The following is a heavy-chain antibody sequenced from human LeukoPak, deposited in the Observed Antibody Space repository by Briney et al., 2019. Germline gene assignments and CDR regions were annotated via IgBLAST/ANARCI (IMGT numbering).Heavy chain of an antibody. CDR2: IKGDGSHT. D-gene: IGHD2-21*01. V-gene: IGHV3-74*01. J-gene: IGHJ4*02. Sequence: GGYLRLSCAASGFTSSSFYMEWVRQAPGKGLEWVSRIKGDGSHTTYADSVKGRFTISRDNPKNTLYLQMNYLRVEDTAVYYCSYDHFDYWSRGTLVTVSS. CDR3: SYDHFDY. CDR1: GFTSSSFY.